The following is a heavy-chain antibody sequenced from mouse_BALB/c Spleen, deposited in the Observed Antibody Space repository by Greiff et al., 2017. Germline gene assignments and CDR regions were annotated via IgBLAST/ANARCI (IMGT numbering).Heavy chain of an antibody. V-gene: IGHV5-6-4*01. Sequence: EVQLVESGGGLVKPGGSLKLSCAASGFTFSSYTMSWVRQTPEKRLEWVATISSGGSYTYYPDSVKGRFTISRDNAKNTLYLQMSSLKSEDTAMYYCTRGLVDAMDYWGQGTSVTVSS. CDR3: TRGLVDAMDY. J-gene: IGHJ4*01. CDR2: ISSGGSYT. CDR1: GFTFSSYT. D-gene: IGHD2-12*01.